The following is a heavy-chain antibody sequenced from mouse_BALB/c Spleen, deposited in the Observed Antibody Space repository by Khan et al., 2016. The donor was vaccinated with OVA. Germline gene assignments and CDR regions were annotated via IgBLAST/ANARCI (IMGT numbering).Heavy chain of an antibody. J-gene: IGHJ3*01. CDR3: ARSYYYGSSTWFAY. CDR1: GYTFSSYW. V-gene: IGHV1-69*02. CDR2: IDPSDSHT. Sequence: VQLQESGAELVKPGASVKLSCKASGYTFSSYWMHWVKQRPGQGLEWIGEIDPSDSHTNYNQKFKGKATLNVDKSSSTAYMHLSSLTSEDSAVYCCARSYYYGSSTWFAYWGQGTLVTVSA. D-gene: IGHD1-1*01.